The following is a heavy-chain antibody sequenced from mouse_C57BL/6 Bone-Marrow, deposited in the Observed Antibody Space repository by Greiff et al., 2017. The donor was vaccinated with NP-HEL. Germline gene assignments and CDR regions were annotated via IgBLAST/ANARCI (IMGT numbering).Heavy chain of an antibody. D-gene: IGHD1-1*01. Sequence: QVQLQQSGAELARPGASVKLSCKASGYTFTSYGISWVKQRTGQGLEWIGEIYPRSGNTYYNEKFKGKATLTADKSSSTAYMELRSLTSEDSAVYFCARRSLITTVVDEVWGTGTTVTVSS. CDR1: GYTFTSYG. V-gene: IGHV1-81*01. CDR3: ARRSLITTVVDEV. J-gene: IGHJ1*03. CDR2: IYPRSGNT.